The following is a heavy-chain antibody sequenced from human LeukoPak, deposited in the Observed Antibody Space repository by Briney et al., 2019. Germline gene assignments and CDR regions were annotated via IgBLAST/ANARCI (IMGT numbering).Heavy chain of an antibody. CDR1: GYIFTNYW. D-gene: IGHD2-2*01. J-gene: IGHJ5*02. CDR2: INPVNSDT. CDR3: ARHDLPVGCTSSSCPYGSWFDP. V-gene: IGHV5-51*01. Sequence: GESLKISCKGSGYIFTNYWIAWVRQMPGKGLEWMGIINPVNSDTTYSPSFRGQVTMSVDKSIETAYLQWSSLEAPDTAIYYCARHDLPVGCTSSSCPYGSWFDPWGRGTQVTVSP.